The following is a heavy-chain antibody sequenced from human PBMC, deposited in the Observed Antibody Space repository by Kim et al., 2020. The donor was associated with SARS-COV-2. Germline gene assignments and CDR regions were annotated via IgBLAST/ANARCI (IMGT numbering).Heavy chain of an antibody. V-gene: IGHV4-59*01. Sequence: SETLSLTCTVSGGSISSYYWTWIRQPPGKGLEWIGYIYYSGSTNYNPSLKSRVTISVDTSENQFSLKLSSATAADTAVYFCARGGVRLDPWGQGTLVTVSS. J-gene: IGHJ5*02. CDR3: ARGGVRLDP. CDR2: IYYSGST. D-gene: IGHD2-8*01. CDR1: GGSISSYY.